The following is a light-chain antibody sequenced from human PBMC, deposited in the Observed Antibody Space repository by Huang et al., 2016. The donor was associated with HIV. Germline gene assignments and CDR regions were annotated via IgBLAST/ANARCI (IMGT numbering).Light chain of an antibody. CDR1: QGVSTSF. Sequence: EIVLTQYPGTLSLSPGERATLSCRASQGVSTSFLSWHQQKPGQAPRLLLYAASSRATGIPDRFSGSGSVTDFTRTISRLEPEDSAVYFCQYYGNSPWPFGQGTKVEIK. CDR2: AAS. CDR3: QYYGNSPWP. V-gene: IGKV3-20*01. J-gene: IGKJ1*01.